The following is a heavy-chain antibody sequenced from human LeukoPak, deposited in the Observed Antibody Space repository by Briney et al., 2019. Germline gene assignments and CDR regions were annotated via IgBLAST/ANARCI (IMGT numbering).Heavy chain of an antibody. CDR2: INPNSGGT. CDR1: GYTFTGYY. J-gene: IGHJ5*02. Sequence: ASVKVSCKASGYTFTGYYMHWVRQAPGQGLEWMGWINPNSGGTNYAQKFQGRVTMTRDTSISTAYMELSRLRSDDTAVYYCAREYLFLEQLVNWFDPWGQGTLVTVSS. CDR3: AREYLFLEQLVNWFDP. V-gene: IGHV1-2*02. D-gene: IGHD6-13*01.